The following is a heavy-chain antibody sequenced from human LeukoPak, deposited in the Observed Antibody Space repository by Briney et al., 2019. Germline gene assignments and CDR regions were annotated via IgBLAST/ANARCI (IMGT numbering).Heavy chain of an antibody. J-gene: IGHJ4*02. D-gene: IGHD3-22*01. V-gene: IGHV3-23*01. CDR3: AKDLKAYSMIVVPNLDY. Sequence: GGSLRLSCAASGFTFNSYAMSWVRQAPGKGLEWVSAISGSGGSTYYADSVKGRFTISRDNSKNTLYLQMSSLRAEDTAVYYCAKDLKAYSMIVVPNLDYWGQGTLVTVSS. CDR1: GFTFNSYA. CDR2: ISGSGGST.